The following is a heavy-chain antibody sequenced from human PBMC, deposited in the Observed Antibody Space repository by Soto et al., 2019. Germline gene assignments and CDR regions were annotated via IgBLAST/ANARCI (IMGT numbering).Heavy chain of an antibody. V-gene: IGHV3-30-3*01. Sequence: QVQLVESGGGVVQPVRSLRLSCAASGFTFSSYAMHWVRQAPGKGLEWVAVISYDGSNKYYADSVKGRFTISRDNSKNTLYLQMTSLRAEDTAVYYCARALDGSGFNDAFEIWGQWTMVTVSS. CDR1: GFTFSSYA. D-gene: IGHD3-22*01. CDR2: ISYDGSNK. J-gene: IGHJ3*02. CDR3: ARALDGSGFNDAFEI.